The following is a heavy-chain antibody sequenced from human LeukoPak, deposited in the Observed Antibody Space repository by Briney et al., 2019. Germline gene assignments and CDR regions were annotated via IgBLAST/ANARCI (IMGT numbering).Heavy chain of an antibody. Sequence: GGSLRLSCAASGFTFSSYAMSWVRQAPGKGLEWVSAISGSGGSTYYADSVKGRFTISRDNSKNTLYLQMNSLRAEDTAVYYCARSPYSSGWYPFDPWGQGTLVTVSS. CDR2: ISGSGGST. D-gene: IGHD6-19*01. CDR1: GFTFSSYA. V-gene: IGHV3-23*01. CDR3: ARSPYSSGWYPFDP. J-gene: IGHJ5*02.